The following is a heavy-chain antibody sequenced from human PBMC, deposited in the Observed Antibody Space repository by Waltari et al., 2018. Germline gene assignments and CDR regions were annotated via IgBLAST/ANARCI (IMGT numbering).Heavy chain of an antibody. Sequence: QLQLQESGPGLVKPSETLSLTCTVSGGSISSSSYYWGWIRQPPGKGLEWIGSIYYRGSTYYNPSLKSRVTISVDTSKNQFSLKLSSVTAADTAVYYCARPSGAPDYYFDYWGQGTLVTVSS. CDR3: ARPSGAPDYYFDY. CDR1: GGSISSSSYY. CDR2: IYYRGST. D-gene: IGHD1-1*01. J-gene: IGHJ4*02. V-gene: IGHV4-39*01.